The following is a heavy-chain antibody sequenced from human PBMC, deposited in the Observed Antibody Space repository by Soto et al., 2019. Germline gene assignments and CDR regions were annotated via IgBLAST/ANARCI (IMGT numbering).Heavy chain of an antibody. J-gene: IGHJ5*02. CDR2: ILYDGRNK. D-gene: IGHD2-8*01. CDR1: GFNFSAFG. V-gene: IGHV3-33*01. CDR3: ARDAIWRFVLGA. Sequence: LTLSCAASGFNFSAFGLHWVRQAPGQGLEWVALILYDGRNKFYVDSVRDRFTISRDNSKNTVYLQIYSLRPEDTAVYFCARDAIWRFVLGAWGQGTQGTAS.